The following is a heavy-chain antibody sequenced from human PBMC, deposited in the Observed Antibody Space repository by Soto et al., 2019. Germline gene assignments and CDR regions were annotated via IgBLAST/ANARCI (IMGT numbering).Heavy chain of an antibody. CDR1: GYSLRSNTFY. V-gene: IGHV4-39*01. J-gene: IGHJ4*02. Sequence: ASETLSLTCTVSGYSLRSNTFYRGWIRQPPGKGLEGIGNIDFSGRTSYNPSLRSRVTISADASKKQFSLKLTSVTAAETAIYYCARHGGEGIVITLGEVIPRVAFDSWGQGTVVTVSS. CDR2: IDFSGRT. D-gene: IGHD3-16*01. CDR3: ARHGGEGIVITLGEVIPRVAFDS.